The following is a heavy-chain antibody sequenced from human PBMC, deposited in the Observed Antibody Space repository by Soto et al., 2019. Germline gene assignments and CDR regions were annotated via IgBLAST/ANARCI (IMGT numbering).Heavy chain of an antibody. CDR3: ARDLSSTYYYYGMYL. J-gene: IGHJ6*02. D-gene: IGHD6-19*01. Sequence: VQLVESGGGVVQPGRSLRLSCAASGFSFSRHVMHLVRQAPGKGLEWVAVISYDGSNQDYADSVKGLFSISSHNSKNTVYLQMNSLRVADSAVYYCARDLSSTYYYYGMYLWGQGTTVNVAS. V-gene: IGHV3-30-3*01. CDR2: ISYDGSNQ. CDR1: GFSFSRHV.